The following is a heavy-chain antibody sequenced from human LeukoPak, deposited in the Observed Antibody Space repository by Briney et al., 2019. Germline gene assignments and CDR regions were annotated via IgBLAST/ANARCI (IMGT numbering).Heavy chain of an antibody. CDR1: GFTFSDYY. CDR2: ISGSSSYI. D-gene: IGHD3-22*01. Sequence: GGSLRLSCAASGFTFSDYYMSWIRQAPGKGLEWVSYISGSSSYIYYADSVKGRFTISRDNAKSSLYLQMNSLRAEDTAVYYCARAVWDSSGHLFDYWGQGTLVTVSS. V-gene: IGHV3-11*06. J-gene: IGHJ4*02. CDR3: ARAVWDSSGHLFDY.